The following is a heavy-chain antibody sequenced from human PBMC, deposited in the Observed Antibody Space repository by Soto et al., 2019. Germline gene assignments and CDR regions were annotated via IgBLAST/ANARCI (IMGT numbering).Heavy chain of an antibody. CDR2: IYTTGST. CDR3: ARVRDVASSGTRDLNWFDP. Sequence: TSETLSLTCTVSGGSISDYYWSWIRQPAGKGLEWIGRIYTTGSTNYNPSLKSRVTMSIDTSKNQFSLRLSSVTAADTAVSYCARVRDVASSGTRDLNWFDPWGQGTLVTVSS. J-gene: IGHJ5*02. V-gene: IGHV4-4*07. D-gene: IGHD6-13*01. CDR1: GGSISDYY.